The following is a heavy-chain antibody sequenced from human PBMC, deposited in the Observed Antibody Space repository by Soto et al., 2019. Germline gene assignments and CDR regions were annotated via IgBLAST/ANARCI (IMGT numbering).Heavy chain of an antibody. J-gene: IGHJ5*02. CDR2: IYTSGST. CDR3: ARGWYYDYVWGSYRANWFDP. Sequence: SETLSLSCTVSGGSISSYYWSWIRQPAGKGLEWIGRIYTSGSTNYNPSLKSRVTMSVDTSKNQFSLKLSSVTAADTAVYYCARGWYYDYVWGSYRANWFDPWGQGTLVTVSS. V-gene: IGHV4-4*07. CDR1: GGSISSYY. D-gene: IGHD3-16*02.